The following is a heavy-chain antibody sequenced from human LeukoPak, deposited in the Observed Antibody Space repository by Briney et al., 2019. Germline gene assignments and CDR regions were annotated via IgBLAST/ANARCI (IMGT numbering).Heavy chain of an antibody. Sequence: GGSLRLSCAASGFTFDDYAMHWVRQAPGKGLEWVSGISWNSGSIGYADSVKGRFTISRDNAKNSLYLQMNSLRAEDTALYYGAKAGEKSKYSSGWYGSWGQGTLVTVSS. J-gene: IGHJ5*02. D-gene: IGHD6-19*01. V-gene: IGHV3-9*01. CDR2: ISWNSGSI. CDR3: AKAGEKSKYSSGWYGS. CDR1: GFTFDDYA.